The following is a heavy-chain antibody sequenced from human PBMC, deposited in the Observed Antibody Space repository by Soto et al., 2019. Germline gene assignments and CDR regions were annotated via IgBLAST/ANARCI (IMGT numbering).Heavy chain of an antibody. CDR1: GGSISNYY. Sequence: SETLSLTCTVSGGSISNYYWSWIRQPPGRGLEWIGHIFYSGSTNYNPALKSRVTISVDTSKNHFSLKLSSVTAADTAVYYCATQERGGRYVYTFDPWGQGTLVTVSS. J-gene: IGHJ5*02. CDR2: IFYSGST. V-gene: IGHV4-59*08. CDR3: ATQERGGRYVYTFDP. D-gene: IGHD1-26*01.